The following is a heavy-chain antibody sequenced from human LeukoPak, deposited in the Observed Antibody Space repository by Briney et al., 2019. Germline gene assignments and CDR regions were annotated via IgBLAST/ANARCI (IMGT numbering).Heavy chain of an antibody. Sequence: ASVKVSCKASGYTFISYDINWVRQATGQGLEWMGWMNINSGNTGYAQNFQGRVTMTRDTSISTAYMELSSLTSEDTAVYYCTRNIVATTNYDYWGQGTLVTVPS. V-gene: IGHV1-8*01. J-gene: IGHJ4*02. D-gene: IGHD5-12*01. CDR2: MNINSGNT. CDR3: TRNIVATTNYDY. CDR1: GYTFISYD.